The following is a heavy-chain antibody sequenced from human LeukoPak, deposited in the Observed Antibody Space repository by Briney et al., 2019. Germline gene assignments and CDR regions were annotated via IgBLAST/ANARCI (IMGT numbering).Heavy chain of an antibody. CDR3: ACASGNYYNGNYFDY. V-gene: IGHV1-2*02. D-gene: IGHD3-10*01. CDR1: GYTFTGCN. J-gene: IGHJ4*02. Sequence: ASVKVSCKASGYTFTGCNMHWVRQAPGQGLEWMGWINANSGGTNYAQKFQGRVTMTRDTSISTAFMELSRLSSDDTAVYYCACASGNYYNGNYFDYWGQGTLVTVSS. CDR2: INANSGGT.